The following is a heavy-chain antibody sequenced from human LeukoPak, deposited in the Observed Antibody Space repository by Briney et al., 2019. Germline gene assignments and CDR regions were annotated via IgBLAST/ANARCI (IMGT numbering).Heavy chain of an antibody. V-gene: IGHV4-34*01. CDR1: GGSFSGYY. CDR3: ARGNSGSYFRRLRCAFDI. J-gene: IGHJ3*02. Sequence: PSETLSLTCAVYGGSFSGYYWSWIRQPPGKGLEWIGEINHSGSTNYNPSLKSRVTISVDTSKNQFSLKLSSVTAADTAVYYCARGNSGSYFRRLRCAFDIWGQGTMVTVSS. CDR2: INHSGST. D-gene: IGHD1-26*01.